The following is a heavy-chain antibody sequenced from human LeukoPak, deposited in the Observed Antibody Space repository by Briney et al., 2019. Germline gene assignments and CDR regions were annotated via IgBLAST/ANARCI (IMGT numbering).Heavy chain of an antibody. CDR1: GFTFSSYE. CDR3: ASGAQSDY. V-gene: IGHV3-48*03. Sequence: GGSLRPSCAAFGFTFSSYEMNWVRQAPGKGLQWVSYISSSGSTIYYADSVKGRFTISRDNAKNSLYLQMNSLRAEDTAVYYCASGAQSDYWGQGTLVTVSS. J-gene: IGHJ4*02. CDR2: ISSSGSTI. D-gene: IGHD3-10*01.